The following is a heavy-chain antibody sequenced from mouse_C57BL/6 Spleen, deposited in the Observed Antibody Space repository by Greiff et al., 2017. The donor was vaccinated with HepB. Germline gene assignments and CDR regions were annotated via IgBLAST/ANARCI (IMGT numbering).Heavy chain of an antibody. CDR2: IRLKSDNYAT. Sequence: EVKLVESGGGLVQPGGSMKLSCVASGFTFSNYWMNWVRQSPEKGLEWVAQIRLKSDNYATHYAESVKGRFTISRDDSKSSVYLQMNNLRAEDTGIYYCTVLYYGSSSFAYWGQGTLVTVSA. D-gene: IGHD1-1*01. CDR3: TVLYYGSSSFAY. V-gene: IGHV6-3*01. CDR1: GFTFSNYW. J-gene: IGHJ3*01.